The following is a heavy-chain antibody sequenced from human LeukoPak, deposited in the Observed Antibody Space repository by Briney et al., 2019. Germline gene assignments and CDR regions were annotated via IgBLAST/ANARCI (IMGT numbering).Heavy chain of an antibody. CDR2: MNPNSGNT. CDR3: ARGLRPYYYDSSGYYYRY. D-gene: IGHD3-22*01. J-gene: IGHJ4*02. V-gene: IGHV1-8*01. CDR1: GCTFTSYD. Sequence: ASVKVSCKASGCTFTSYDINWVRQATGQGLEWMGWMNPNSGNTGYAQKFQGRVTMTRNTSISTAYMELSGLRSEDTAVYYCARGLRPYYYDSSGYYYRYWGQGTLVTVSS.